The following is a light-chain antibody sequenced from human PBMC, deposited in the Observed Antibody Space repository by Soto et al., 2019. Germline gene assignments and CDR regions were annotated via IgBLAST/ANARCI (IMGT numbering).Light chain of an antibody. CDR1: QSVGSNY. J-gene: IGKJ1*01. V-gene: IGKV3-20*01. Sequence: EIVLTQSPGTLSLSPGERATLSCRASQSVGSNYLAWYQQKPGQPPRLLIYGASSRATGIPDRFSGSGSGTDFTLTISRLEPEDFAVYYCQQYGSSPWTFGQGTKVEIK. CDR3: QQYGSSPWT. CDR2: GAS.